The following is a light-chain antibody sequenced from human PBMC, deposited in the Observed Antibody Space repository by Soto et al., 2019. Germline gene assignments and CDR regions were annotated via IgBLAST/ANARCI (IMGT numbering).Light chain of an antibody. CDR2: TAS. CDR3: QQTSAAPFT. Sequence: DIQMTQSPSSLSASVGDRVTITCRASQNINTYLNWYQQRPGQAPQLLIFTASSFQGGVPARFSASGSRTDFTLTISSLQPDDFATYDCQQTSAAPFTFGPGTKVDIK. CDR1: QNINTY. J-gene: IGKJ3*01. V-gene: IGKV1-39*01.